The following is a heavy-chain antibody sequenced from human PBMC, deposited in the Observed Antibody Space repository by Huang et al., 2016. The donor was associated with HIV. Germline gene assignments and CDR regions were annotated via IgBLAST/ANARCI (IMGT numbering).Heavy chain of an antibody. J-gene: IGHJ4*02. V-gene: IGHV3-30*18. CDR2: ISYEGREK. Sequence: QVQLVESGGGVVQPGRSLRLSCAASGFTFSTYGMHWVRQTPGKGLEWVTVISYEGREKYYADSGKGRFTSSRENSNNTLYLQMNSLRADDTAVYYCVKDQGHTFMVRYHFDFWGQGTLVTVSS. D-gene: IGHD3-10*01. CDR1: GFTFSTYG. CDR3: VKDQGHTFMVRYHFDF.